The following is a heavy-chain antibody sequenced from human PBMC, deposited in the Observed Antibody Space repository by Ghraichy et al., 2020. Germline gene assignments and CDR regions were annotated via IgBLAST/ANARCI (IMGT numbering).Heavy chain of an antibody. J-gene: IGHJ4*02. Sequence: GGSLRLSCASSGFTFSSYWMTWVRQAPGKGLEWVANIKQDGSEKNYVDSVKGRFTISRDNAKNSLYLQMNSLRAEDTDVYYCAQYCSSTSGYTGGLDYWGQGILVTVSS. CDR2: IKQDGSEK. CDR3: AQYCSSTSGYTGGLDY. CDR1: GFTFSSYW. V-gene: IGHV3-7*01. D-gene: IGHD2-2*02.